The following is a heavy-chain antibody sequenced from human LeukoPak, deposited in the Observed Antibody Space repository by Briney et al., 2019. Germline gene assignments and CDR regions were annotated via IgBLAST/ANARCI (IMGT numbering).Heavy chain of an antibody. CDR3: ARAPLRYQLLYHY. Sequence: GGSLRLSCAASGFTSSSYSMNWVRQAPGKGLEWVSSISSSSSYIYYADSVKGRFTISRDNAKNSLYLQMNSLRAEDTAVYYCARAPLRYQLLYHYWGQGTLVTVSS. D-gene: IGHD2-2*02. J-gene: IGHJ4*02. V-gene: IGHV3-21*01. CDR2: ISSSSSYI. CDR1: GFTSSSYS.